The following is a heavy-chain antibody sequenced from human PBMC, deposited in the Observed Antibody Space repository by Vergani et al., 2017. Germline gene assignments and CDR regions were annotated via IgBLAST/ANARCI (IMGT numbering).Heavy chain of an antibody. CDR3: AGVVQELLHIDL. CDR1: GGSFSGYY. J-gene: IGHJ2*01. D-gene: IGHD2-15*01. Sequence: QVQLQQWGAGLLKPSETLSLTCAVYGGSFSGYYWSWIRQPPGKGLEWIGEINHSGSTNYNPSLKSRVTISVDTSKKQFSLKLSSVTAADTAVYYCAGVVQELLHIDLWGRGTLVTVSS. CDR2: INHSGST. V-gene: IGHV4-34*01.